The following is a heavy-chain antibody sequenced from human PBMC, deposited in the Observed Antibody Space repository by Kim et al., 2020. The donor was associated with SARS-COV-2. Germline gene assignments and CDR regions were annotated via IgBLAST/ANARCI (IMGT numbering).Heavy chain of an antibody. J-gene: IGHJ4*02. CDR3: ARITSENIAVAEYYFDY. Sequence: LKSRVTISVDTSKNQFSLKLSSVTAADTAVYYCARITSENIAVAEYYFDYWGQGTLVTVSS. D-gene: IGHD6-19*01. V-gene: IGHV4-39*01.